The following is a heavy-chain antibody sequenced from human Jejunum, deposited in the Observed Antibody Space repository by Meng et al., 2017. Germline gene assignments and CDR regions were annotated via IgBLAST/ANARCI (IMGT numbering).Heavy chain of an antibody. D-gene: IGHD4-11*01. CDR1: GGSISSGDYY. CDR2: IYYSGST. V-gene: IGHV4-30-4*01. CDR3: ARDRTTGRYFDY. Sequence: QVHLRVSGPGLVKPYQTLSLLCTVSGGSISSGDYYGSWIRQPPGKGLEWIGYIYYSGSTYYNPSLKSRVTISVDTSKNQFSLKLSSVTAADTAVYYCARDRTTGRYFDYWGQGTLVTVSS. J-gene: IGHJ4*02.